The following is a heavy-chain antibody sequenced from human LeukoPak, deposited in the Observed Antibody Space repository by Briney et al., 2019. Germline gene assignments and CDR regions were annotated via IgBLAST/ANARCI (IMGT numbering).Heavy chain of an antibody. V-gene: IGHV4-39*07. CDR2: IYTSGST. D-gene: IGHD2-15*01. CDR1: GGSISSSSYY. CDR3: ARDPGRDYYYYGMDV. Sequence: SEILSLTCIVSGGSISSSSYYWGWIRQPPGKGLEWIGRIYTSGSTNYNPSLKSRVTISVDTSKNQFSLKLSSVTAADTAVYYCARDPGRDYYYYGMDVWGQGTTVTVSS. J-gene: IGHJ6*02.